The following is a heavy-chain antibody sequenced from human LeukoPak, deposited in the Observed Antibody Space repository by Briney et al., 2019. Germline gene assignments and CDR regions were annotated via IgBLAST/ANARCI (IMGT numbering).Heavy chain of an antibody. CDR2: INSDGSST. D-gene: IGHD1-7*01. CDR3: ARRPTITGTTLFDF. CDR1: GFTFSSYG. J-gene: IGHJ4*02. V-gene: IGHV3-74*01. Sequence: GRSLRLSCAASGFTFSSYGMHWVRQAPGKGLVWVSRINSDGSSTSYADSVKGRFTISRDNAKNTLYLQMNSLRAEDTAVYYCARRPTITGTTLFDFWGQGTLVTVSS.